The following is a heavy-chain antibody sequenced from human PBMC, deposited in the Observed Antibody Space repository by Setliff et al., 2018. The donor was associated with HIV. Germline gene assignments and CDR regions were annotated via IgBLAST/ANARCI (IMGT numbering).Heavy chain of an antibody. CDR1: GDSISTDY. Sequence: SETLSLTCTVSGDSISTDYWTWIRQPPGKGLEWIGYIYNSASTSYNPSLKSRVTMSVDTSKNQFSLNLSSVTAADTAVYYCARATGNSSGWYRLDPWGQGTLVTVSS. D-gene: IGHD6-19*01. J-gene: IGHJ5*02. CDR2: IYNSAST. V-gene: IGHV4-4*09. CDR3: ARATGNSSGWYRLDP.